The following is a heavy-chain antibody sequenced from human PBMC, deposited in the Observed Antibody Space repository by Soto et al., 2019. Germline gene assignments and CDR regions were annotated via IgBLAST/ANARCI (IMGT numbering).Heavy chain of an antibody. Sequence: GESLKISCKGSGYSFTSYWIGWVRQMPGKGLEWIGIIYPGDSDTRYSPSFQGQVTISADKSISTAYLQWSSLKASDTAMYYCARPPLAAAAAPSHDAFDIWGEGTMVAVSS. D-gene: IGHD6-13*01. J-gene: IGHJ3*02. CDR2: IYPGDSDT. V-gene: IGHV5-51*01. CDR3: ARPPLAAAAAPSHDAFDI. CDR1: GYSFTSYW.